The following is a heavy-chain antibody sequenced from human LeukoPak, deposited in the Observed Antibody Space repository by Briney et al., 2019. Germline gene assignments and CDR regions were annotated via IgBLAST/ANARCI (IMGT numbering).Heavy chain of an antibody. D-gene: IGHD3-16*02. CDR3: ARGLIWGSYRLYYFDY. V-gene: IGHV3-30-3*01. J-gene: IGHJ4*02. CDR1: GFTFSSYA. Sequence: GGSLRLSCAASGFTFSSYAMHWVRQAPGEGLEWVAVISYDGSSKYYADSVKGRFTISRDNSKNTLYLQMNSQRAEDTAVYYCARGLIWGSYRLYYFDYWGQGTLVTVSS. CDR2: ISYDGSSK.